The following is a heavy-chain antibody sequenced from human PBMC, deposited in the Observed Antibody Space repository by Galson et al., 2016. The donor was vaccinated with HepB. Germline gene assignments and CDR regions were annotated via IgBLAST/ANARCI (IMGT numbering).Heavy chain of an antibody. V-gene: IGHV3-7*03. CDR3: AKDWGFWNYDSSGTLDY. Sequence: SLRLSCAASGFRFSAYWMAWVRQAPGKGLEYVANVDEDGSGTQYMDSAKGRFTISRDNAKNSVGLQMNSLRAEDTAVYFCAKDWGFWNYDSSGTLDYWGQGTLVTVSS. D-gene: IGHD3-22*01. J-gene: IGHJ4*02. CDR2: VDEDGSGT. CDR1: GFRFSAYW.